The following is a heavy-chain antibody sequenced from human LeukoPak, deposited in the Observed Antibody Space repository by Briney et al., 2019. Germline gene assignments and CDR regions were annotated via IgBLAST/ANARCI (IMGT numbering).Heavy chain of an antibody. CDR3: ARGLRDWNDGRHYFDY. D-gene: IGHD1-1*01. J-gene: IGHJ4*02. CDR2: IWYDGSNK. V-gene: IGHV3-33*01. Sequence: GRSLRLSCAASGFTFSNYGMHRVRQAPGKGLEWVAVIWYDGSNKYYADSVKGRFTISRDNSKNTLYLQMNSLRAEDTAVYYCARGLRDWNDGRHYFDYWGQGTLVTVSS. CDR1: GFTFSNYG.